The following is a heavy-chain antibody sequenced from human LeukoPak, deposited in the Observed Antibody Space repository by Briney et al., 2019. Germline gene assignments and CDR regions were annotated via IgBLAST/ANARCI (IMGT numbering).Heavy chain of an antibody. CDR1: GVSITSSSYY. CDR3: ARHRGRNGGYSFGD. J-gene: IGHJ4*02. D-gene: IGHD2-8*01. V-gene: IGHV4-39*01. Sequence: SETLSLTCTVSGVSITSSSYYWGWIRQPPGKGPEWIGSIHYGANTYGNPSLKSRVTISMDTSKNHFSLKLSSVTAADTAVYYCARHRGRNGGYSFGDWGRGTLVTVSS. CDR2: IHYGANT.